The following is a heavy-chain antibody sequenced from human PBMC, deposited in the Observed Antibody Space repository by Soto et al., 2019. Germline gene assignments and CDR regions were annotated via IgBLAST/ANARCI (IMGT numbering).Heavy chain of an antibody. CDR2: ISVSGGST. CDR3: AKFSRNIKNWFDP. Sequence: EVQLLESGGGLVQPGGSLRLSCAVSRFTFSSYSFSWVRQPPGKGLEWIARISVSGGSTHYADSVKGRFTVSRDNSKNTLYLQMNNLRAEDTAVYYCAKFSRNIKNWFDPWGQGTLVTVSS. V-gene: IGHV3-23*01. J-gene: IGHJ5*02. CDR1: RFTFSSYS.